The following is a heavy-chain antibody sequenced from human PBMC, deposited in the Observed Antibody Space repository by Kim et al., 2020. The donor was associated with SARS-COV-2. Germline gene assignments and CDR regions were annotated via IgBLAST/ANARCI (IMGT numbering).Heavy chain of an antibody. CDR3: ARDEGSWYPLDY. J-gene: IGHJ4*02. Sequence: SETLSLTCTVSGGSISSSSYYWGWIRQPPGKGLEWIGSIYYSGSTYYNPSLKSLVTISVDTSKNQFSLKLSSVTAADTAVYYCARDEGSWYPLDYWGQGTLVTVSS. V-gene: IGHV4-39*02. D-gene: IGHD6-13*01. CDR2: IYYSGST. CDR1: GGSISSSSYY.